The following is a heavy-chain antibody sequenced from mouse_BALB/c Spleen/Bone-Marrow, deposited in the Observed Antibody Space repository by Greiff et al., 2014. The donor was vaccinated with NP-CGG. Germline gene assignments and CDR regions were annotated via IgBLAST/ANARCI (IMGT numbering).Heavy chain of an antibody. CDR2: ISYSGNT. Sequence: VKLMESGPGLVKPSQSLSLTCTVTGYSITSDYAWNWIRQFPGNKLEWMGYISYSGNTSYNPSLKSRISITRDTSKNQFFLQLNSVTTEDTATYYCARYDYDGVDYWGQGTTLTVSS. CDR1: GYSITSDYA. V-gene: IGHV3-2*02. J-gene: IGHJ2*01. CDR3: ARYDYDGVDY. D-gene: IGHD2-4*01.